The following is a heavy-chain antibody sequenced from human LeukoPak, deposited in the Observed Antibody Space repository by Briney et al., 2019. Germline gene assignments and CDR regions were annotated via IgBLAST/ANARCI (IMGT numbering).Heavy chain of an antibody. V-gene: IGHV5-51*01. D-gene: IGHD2-8*01. CDR2: IYPDDSDT. J-gene: IGHJ6*03. CDR1: GYSFASSW. CDR3: ARHGHCTNGVCYSNYYYHMDV. Sequence: GESLKISCKGSGYSFASSWIGWVRQMPGKGLEWMGIIYPDDSDTSYSTSFEGQITISVDKSISTAYLQWSSLKASDTAVYYCARHGHCTNGVCYSNYYYHMDVWGKGTTVTVSS.